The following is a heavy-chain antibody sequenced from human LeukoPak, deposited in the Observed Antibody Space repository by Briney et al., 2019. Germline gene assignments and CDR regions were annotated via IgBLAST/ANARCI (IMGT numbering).Heavy chain of an antibody. CDR3: AHSRRWLHNPLMGDFDY. D-gene: IGHD5-24*01. J-gene: IGHJ4*02. CDR2: IYWDDDK. CDR1: GFSLNTSGVG. V-gene: IGHV2-5*02. Sequence: SGPTLVNPTQTLTLTCTFSGFSLNTSGVGVGWIRQPPGKALEWLALIYWDDDKRYSPSLKTRLTITKDTSKNQVVLTMTNMDPVDTATYYCAHSRRWLHNPLMGDFDYWYQGTLVIVSS.